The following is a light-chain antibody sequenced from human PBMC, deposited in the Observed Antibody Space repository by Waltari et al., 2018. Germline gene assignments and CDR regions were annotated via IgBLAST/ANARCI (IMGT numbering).Light chain of an antibody. CDR3: SSYAGSSKGV. CDR1: SRDVGNYNR. Sequence: QSALTQPASVSGSPGQSITISCPGTSRDVGNYNRVSWYQQHPCKAPKLLIYAVSNRPSGVSDLFSGSKSGDMASLTISGLQPEDEAEYFCSSYAGSSKGVFGGGTKVTAL. V-gene: IGLV2-23*02. J-gene: IGLJ2*01. CDR2: AVS.